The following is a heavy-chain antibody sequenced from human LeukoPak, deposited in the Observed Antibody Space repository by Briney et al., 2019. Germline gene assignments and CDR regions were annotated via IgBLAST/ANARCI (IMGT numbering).Heavy chain of an antibody. D-gene: IGHD3-22*01. J-gene: IGHJ4*02. CDR1: GDSVSSNSAA. Sequence: SQTLSLTCAISGDSVSSNSAAWNWIRQSPSRGLEWLGRTYYRSKWYNDYSVSVKSRITINPDQSKNQFSLQLNSVTPEDTTVYYCARAPDQYYYDSSGYYYGIYYFDHWGQGTLVTVSS. V-gene: IGHV6-1*01. CDR2: TYYRSKWYN. CDR3: ARAPDQYYYDSSGYYYGIYYFDH.